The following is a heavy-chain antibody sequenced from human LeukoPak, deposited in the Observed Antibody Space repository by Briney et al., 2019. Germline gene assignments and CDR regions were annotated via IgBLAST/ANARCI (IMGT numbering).Heavy chain of an antibody. CDR2: INHSGST. V-gene: IGHV4-34*01. Sequence: SETLSLTCAVYGGSFSGYYWSWIRQPPGKGLEWIGEINHSGSTNYNPSLKSRVTMSVDTSKNQFSLKLSSVTAVDTAVYYCARKATTGPTKAAFDIWGQGTLVTVSS. D-gene: IGHD4-17*01. CDR1: GGSFSGYY. CDR3: ARKATTGPTKAAFDI. J-gene: IGHJ4*02.